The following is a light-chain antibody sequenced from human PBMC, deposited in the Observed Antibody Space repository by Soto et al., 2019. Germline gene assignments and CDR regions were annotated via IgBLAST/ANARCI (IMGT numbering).Light chain of an antibody. V-gene: IGKV2-28*01. J-gene: IGKJ5*01. CDR3: MQRIEFPIT. Sequence: DIVMTQSPLSLPVTPGEPASISCRSSQSLLHSNGYNYLDWYLQKPGQSPQLLISLGSNRASGVPDRFSGSGSGTDFTLKISRVEADDVGVYYCMQRIEFPITFGQGTRLEIK. CDR2: LGS. CDR1: QSLLHSNGYNY.